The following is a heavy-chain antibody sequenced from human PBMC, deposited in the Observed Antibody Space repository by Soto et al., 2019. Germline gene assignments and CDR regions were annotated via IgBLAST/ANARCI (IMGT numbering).Heavy chain of an antibody. J-gene: IGHJ3*02. V-gene: IGHV4-59*01. CDR1: GGSISSYY. CDR3: ARVVEYYDSSGYWRALAI. D-gene: IGHD3-22*01. Sequence: SETLSLTCTVSGGSISSYYWSWIRQPPGKGLEWIGYIYYSGSTNYNPSLKSRVTISVDTSKNQFSLKLSSVTAADTAVYYCARVVEYYDSSGYWRALAIWGQGTMVTVSS. CDR2: IYYSGST.